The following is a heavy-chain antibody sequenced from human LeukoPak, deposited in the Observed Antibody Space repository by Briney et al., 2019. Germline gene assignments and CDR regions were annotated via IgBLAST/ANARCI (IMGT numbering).Heavy chain of an antibody. Sequence: GASVKVSCKASGYTFTSYDINWVRQATGQGLEWMGWMNPNSGNTGYAQKFQGRVTITRNTSISTAYMELSSLRFEDTAAYYCAIFSINNWFDPWGQGTLVTVSS. CDR1: GYTFTSYD. V-gene: IGHV1-8*03. CDR2: MNPNSGNT. J-gene: IGHJ5*02. CDR3: AIFSINNWFDP.